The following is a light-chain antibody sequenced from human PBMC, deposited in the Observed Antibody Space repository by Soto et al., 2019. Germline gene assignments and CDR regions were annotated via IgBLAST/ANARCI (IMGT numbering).Light chain of an antibody. CDR3: QTWGTGVV. J-gene: IGLJ2*01. V-gene: IGLV4-69*01. Sequence: QSVLTQSHSASASLGASVKLTCTLSSGHSNYAIAWHQQQPEKGPRYFMKLNSDGSHSKGDGIPDRFSGSSSGAERYLTISSLQSEDEADYYCQTWGTGVVFGGGPKLTVL. CDR1: SGHSNYA. CDR2: LNSDGSH.